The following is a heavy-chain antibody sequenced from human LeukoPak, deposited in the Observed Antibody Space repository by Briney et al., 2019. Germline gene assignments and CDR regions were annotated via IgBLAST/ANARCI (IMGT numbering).Heavy chain of an antibody. CDR1: GYTFTSYD. CDR3: ARGVWAAAGPYYFDY. D-gene: IGHD6-13*01. Sequence: ASVKDSCKASGYTFTSYDINWVRQATGQGLEWMGWMNPNSGNTGYAQKFQGRVTMTRNTSISTAYMELSSLRSEDTAVYYCARGVWAAAGPYYFDYWGQGSLVTVSS. CDR2: MNPNSGNT. V-gene: IGHV1-8*01. J-gene: IGHJ4*02.